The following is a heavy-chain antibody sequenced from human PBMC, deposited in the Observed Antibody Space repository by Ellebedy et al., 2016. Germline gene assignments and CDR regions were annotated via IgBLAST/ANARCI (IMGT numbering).Heavy chain of an antibody. CDR1: GFIFSDYY. J-gene: IGHJ1*01. CDR2: ISGSTDYT. CDR3: TRGSTRWSADSGH. D-gene: IGHD2-15*01. V-gene: IGHV3-11*06. Sequence: GESLKISXAASGFIFSDYYMSWIRQAPGKRLQWVSHISGSTDYTNYADSLKGRFTISRDNAKNSLYLQLNSLRAEDTAVYYCTRGSTRWSADSGHWGQGTLVTVSS.